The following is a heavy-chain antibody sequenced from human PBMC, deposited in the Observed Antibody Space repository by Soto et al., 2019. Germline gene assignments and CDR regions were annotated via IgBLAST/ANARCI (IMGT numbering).Heavy chain of an antibody. V-gene: IGHV3-13*04. D-gene: IGHD3-10*01. Sequence: EVQLVESGGGLVQPGGSLRLSCVASGFTFSTYDMHWVRQTTGKGLEWVSAIGTAGDTYYPGSVKGRFTISRDDAKNSLYLQMISLRAGDSAVYYCARDATYGSGYGPDWYFDLWGRGTLVTV. CDR3: ARDATYGSGYGPDWYFDL. CDR1: GFTFSTYD. J-gene: IGHJ2*01. CDR2: IGTAGDT.